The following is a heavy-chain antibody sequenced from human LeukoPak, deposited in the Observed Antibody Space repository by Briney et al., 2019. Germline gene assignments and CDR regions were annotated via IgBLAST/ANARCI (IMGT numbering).Heavy chain of an antibody. Sequence: GGSLRLSCAASGFTFSNAWMSWVRQAPGKGLEWVGRIKSKTDGGTTDYAAPVKGRFTISRDDSKNTLYLQMNSLKTEDTAVYYCTTLYDYVWGSYRYETGYFDYWGQGTLVTVSS. CDR3: TTLYDYVWGSYRYETGYFDY. V-gene: IGHV3-15*01. CDR2: IKSKTDGGTT. CDR1: GFTFSNAW. J-gene: IGHJ4*02. D-gene: IGHD3-16*02.